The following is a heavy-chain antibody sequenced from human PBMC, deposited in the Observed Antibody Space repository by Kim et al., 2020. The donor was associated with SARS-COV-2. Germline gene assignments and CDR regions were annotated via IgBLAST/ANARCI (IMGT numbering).Heavy chain of an antibody. CDR3: ARVGIVDTAMNFGY. D-gene: IGHD5-18*01. Sequence: GGSLRLSCAASGFTVSSNYMSWVRQAPGKGLEWVSVIYSGGSTYYADSVKGRFTISRDNSKNTLYLQMNSLRAEDTAVYYCARVGIVDTAMNFGYWGQGTLVTVSS. CDR1: GFTVSSNY. CDR2: IYSGGST. V-gene: IGHV3-66*01. J-gene: IGHJ4*02.